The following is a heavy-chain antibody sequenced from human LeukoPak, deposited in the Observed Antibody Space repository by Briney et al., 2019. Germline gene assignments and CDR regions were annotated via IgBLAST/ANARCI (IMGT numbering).Heavy chain of an antibody. CDR3: ARHDCHSNSDAFDV. Sequence: GGSLRLSCAASGYTFSSCELSWVRQAPAKGLEWVSYISSSGSIIYYADSVKGRLTISRDSAENSLYLQMNSLRAEDTAVYYCARHDCHSNSDAFDVWGQGTMVTVSS. J-gene: IGHJ3*01. V-gene: IGHV3-48*03. CDR2: ISSSGSII. D-gene: IGHD2/OR15-2a*01. CDR1: GYTFSSCE.